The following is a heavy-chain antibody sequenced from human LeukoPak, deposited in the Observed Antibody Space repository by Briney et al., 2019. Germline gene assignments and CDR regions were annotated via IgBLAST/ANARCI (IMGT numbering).Heavy chain of an antibody. CDR1: GGSISSGDYY. D-gene: IGHD6-19*01. CDR2: ISHSRGT. J-gene: IGHJ4*02. V-gene: IGHV4-30-4*01. CDR3: ARVSAVADY. Sequence: PSETLSLTCTVSGGSISSGDYYWSWIRQPPGKGLEWIAYISHSRGTYYNPSLKSRATISLDTSRNQFSLKLSSVTAADTAVYYCARVSAVADYWGQGTLVTVSS.